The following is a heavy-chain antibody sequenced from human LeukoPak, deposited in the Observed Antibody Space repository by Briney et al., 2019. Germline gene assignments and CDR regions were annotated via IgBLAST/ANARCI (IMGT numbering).Heavy chain of an antibody. D-gene: IGHD3-9*01. V-gene: IGHV3-23*01. CDR2: ISGSGGST. Sequence: PGGSLRLSCAASGFTFSSYAMSWVRQAPGKGLEWVSAISGSGGSTYYADSVKGRFTISRDNSKNTLYLQVDSLRAEDSAMYYCAKDTVVLRNSDWLPDFDYWGQGTLVTVSS. CDR3: AKDTVVLRNSDWLPDFDY. CDR1: GFTFSSYA. J-gene: IGHJ4*02.